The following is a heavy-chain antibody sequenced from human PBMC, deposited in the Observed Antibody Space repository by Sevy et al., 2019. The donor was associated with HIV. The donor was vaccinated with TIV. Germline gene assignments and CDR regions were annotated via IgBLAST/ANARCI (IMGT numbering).Heavy chain of an antibody. CDR3: ARSQHFSGDYADYGFDV. V-gene: IGHV4-39*01. J-gene: IGHJ3*01. D-gene: IGHD4-17*01. CDR1: GGSVSNPNYY. Sequence: SETLSLTCSVSGGSVSNPNYYWGWIRQPPGKGLEWIGSIYYSGATSYNPSLESRVTTSVDTSNNRFSLMLTSVTAADTAVYYCARSQHFSGDYADYGFDVWGQGTMVTVSS. CDR2: IYYSGAT.